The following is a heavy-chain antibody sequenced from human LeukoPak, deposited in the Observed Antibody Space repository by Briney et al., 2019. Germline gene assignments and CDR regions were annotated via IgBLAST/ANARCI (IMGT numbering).Heavy chain of an antibody. D-gene: IGHD1-1*01. V-gene: IGHV4-34*01. Sequence: SETLSLTCAVYGGSFSGYYWSWIRQPPGKGLEWIGEIYHSGSTNYNPSLKSRVTISVDTSKNQFSLKLSSATAADTAVYYCARDWNRYAYWGQGTLVTVSS. CDR1: GGSFSGYY. CDR3: ARDWNRYAY. J-gene: IGHJ4*02. CDR2: IYHSGST.